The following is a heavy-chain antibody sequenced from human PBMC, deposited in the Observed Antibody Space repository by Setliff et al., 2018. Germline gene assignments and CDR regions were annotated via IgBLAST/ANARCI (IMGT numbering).Heavy chain of an antibody. CDR1: GGSISTYY. CDR2: IHSSGNT. Sequence: PSETLSLTCNVSGGSISTYYWSWIRQPAGKGLEWIGRIHSSGNTNYKPSLKSRVTMSVDTTKNQFSLKLSSVTAADTAVYYCARAGAIQGGFDIWGQGTAVTVSS. J-gene: IGHJ3*02. CDR3: ARAGAIQGGFDI. D-gene: IGHD7-27*01. V-gene: IGHV4-4*07.